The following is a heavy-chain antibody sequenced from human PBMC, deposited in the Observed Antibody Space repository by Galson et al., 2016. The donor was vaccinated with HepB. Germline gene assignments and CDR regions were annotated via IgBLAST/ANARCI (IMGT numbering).Heavy chain of an antibody. CDR2: IWYDGSNK. D-gene: IGHD6-6*01. CDR3: AREQSTAALAMDV. V-gene: IGHV3-33*01. Sequence: SLRLSCAASGFTFSSYGMHWVRQAPGRGLEWVALIWYDGSNKYSADSVKGRFTISRDNSKNTLYLQMNSLRAEDTAVYYCAREQSTAALAMDVWGKGTTVTVSS. J-gene: IGHJ6*04. CDR1: GFTFSSYG.